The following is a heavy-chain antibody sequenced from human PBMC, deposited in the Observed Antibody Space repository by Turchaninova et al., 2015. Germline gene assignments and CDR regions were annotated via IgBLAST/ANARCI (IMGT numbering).Heavy chain of an antibody. CDR3: AGYSSSWSKYFDL. V-gene: IGHV4-34*01. CDR1: GGSLNGYS. CDR2: GNQGVTR. Sequence: QVQLHQWGAGVLKTSETLSLTCAVSGGSLNGYSWSWIRQPPGKGPGWIGAGNQGVTRSSNPPLRRRGPMSMDMSKNQLYLSLASLTAADTAVYYCAGYSSSWSKYFDLWGPGSLVNVSS. D-gene: IGHD6-13*01. J-gene: IGHJ2*01.